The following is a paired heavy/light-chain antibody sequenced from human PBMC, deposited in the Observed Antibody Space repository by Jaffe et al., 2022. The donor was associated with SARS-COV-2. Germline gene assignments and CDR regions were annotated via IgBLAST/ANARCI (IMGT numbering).Light chain of an antibody. V-gene: IGKV4-1*01. CDR1: QSVLYSSNNKNY. CDR2: WAS. CDR3: QQYYSTLYT. J-gene: IGKJ2*01. Sequence: DIVMTQSPDSLAVSLGERATINCKSSQSVLYSSNNKNYLAWYQQKPGQPPKLLIYWASTRESGVPDRFSGSGSGTDFTLTISSLQAEDVAVYYCQQYYSTLYTFGQGTKLEIK.
Heavy chain of an antibody. D-gene: IGHD6-13*01. CDR1: GFTFSSYG. Sequence: QVQLVESGGGVVQPGRSLRLSCAASGFTFSSYGMHWVRQAPGKGLEWVAVISYDGSNKYYADSVKGRFTISRDNSKNTLYLQMNSLRAEDTAVYYCAKDRHFSSSSWYREGYFDYWGQGTLVTVSS. CDR2: ISYDGSNK. V-gene: IGHV3-30*18. CDR3: AKDRHFSSSSWYREGYFDY. J-gene: IGHJ4*02.